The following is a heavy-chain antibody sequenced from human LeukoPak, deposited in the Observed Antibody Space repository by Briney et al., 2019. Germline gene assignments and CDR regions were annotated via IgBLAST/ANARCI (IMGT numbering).Heavy chain of an antibody. V-gene: IGHV3-66*01. Sequence: GGSLRLSCEASGFTFSGYAVSWVRQAPGKGLEWVSVIYSGGSTYYADSVKGRFTISRDNSKNTLYLQMNSLRAEDTAVYYCARERTAMVTGFDYWGQGTLVTVSS. J-gene: IGHJ4*02. D-gene: IGHD5-18*01. CDR1: GFTFSGYA. CDR3: ARERTAMVTGFDY. CDR2: IYSGGST.